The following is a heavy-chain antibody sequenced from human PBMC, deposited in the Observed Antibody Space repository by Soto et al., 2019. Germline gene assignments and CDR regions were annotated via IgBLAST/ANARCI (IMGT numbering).Heavy chain of an antibody. D-gene: IGHD6-13*01. CDR2: ISYDGSNK. J-gene: IGHJ4*02. V-gene: IGHV3-30-3*01. CDR1: GFTFSSYA. CDR3: ARDYHSSSWYGTDY. Sequence: GGSLRLSCAASGFTFSSYAMHWVRQAPGKGLEWVAVISYDGSNKYYADSVKGRFTISRDNSKNTLYLQMNSLRAEDTAVYYCARDYHSSSWYGTDYWGQGTLVTVSS.